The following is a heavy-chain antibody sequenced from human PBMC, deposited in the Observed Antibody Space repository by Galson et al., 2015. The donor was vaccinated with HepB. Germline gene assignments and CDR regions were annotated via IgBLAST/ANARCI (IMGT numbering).Heavy chain of an antibody. CDR2: IKQDGSEK. J-gene: IGHJ4*02. D-gene: IGHD3-10*01. CDR1: GFTFSSYW. Sequence: SLRLSCAVSGFTFSSYWMSWVRQAPGKGLEWVANIKQDGSEKYYVDSVKGRFTISRDNAKNSLYLQMNSLRAEDTAVYYCEQRGRGGYWGQGTLVTVSS. CDR3: EQRGRGGY. V-gene: IGHV3-7*01.